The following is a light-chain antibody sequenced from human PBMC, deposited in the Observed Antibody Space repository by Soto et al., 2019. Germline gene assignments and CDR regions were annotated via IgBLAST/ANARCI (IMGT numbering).Light chain of an antibody. CDR1: QTIASRY. Sequence: EIVLTQSPGTLSLSPGDRATLSCRARQTIASRYLAWYQHQPGQAPSLLIYRTLARAPGIPDRFSGGGSGTDFTLTISRLEREDFAVDYCQQYDTAPPTSGQGTRLDIK. CDR3: QQYDTAPPT. V-gene: IGKV3-20*01. J-gene: IGKJ5*01. CDR2: RTL.